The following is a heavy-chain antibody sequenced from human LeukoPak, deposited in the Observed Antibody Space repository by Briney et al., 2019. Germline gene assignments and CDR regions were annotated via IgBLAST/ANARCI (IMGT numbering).Heavy chain of an antibody. CDR2: ISYDGSNK. CDR3: ARADTSAFDY. V-gene: IGHV3-30*04. CDR1: GFTFSSYA. D-gene: IGHD5-18*01. J-gene: IGHJ4*02. Sequence: PGGSLRLSCAASGFTFSSYAMHWVRQAPGKGLEWVAVISYDGSNKYYADSVKGRFTISRDNSKNTLYLQMNSLRAEDTAVYYCARADTSAFDYWGQGTLVTVSS.